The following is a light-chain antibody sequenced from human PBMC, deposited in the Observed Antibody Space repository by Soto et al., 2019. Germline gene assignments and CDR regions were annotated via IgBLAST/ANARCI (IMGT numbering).Light chain of an antibody. CDR2: DAS. CDR1: QSVSSY. Sequence: EIVFRQTPATLSLPPGERATLSCRASQSVSSYLAWYQQKPGQAPRLLISDASNMATGIPARFSGSGSGTDFTLTISSLEPEDFAVYYCHQRQYWPPITFGQGTRLEIK. CDR3: HQRQYWPPIT. V-gene: IGKV3-11*01. J-gene: IGKJ5*01.